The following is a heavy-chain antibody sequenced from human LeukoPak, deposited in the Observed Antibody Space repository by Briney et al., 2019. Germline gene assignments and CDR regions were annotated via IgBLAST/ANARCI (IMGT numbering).Heavy chain of an antibody. Sequence: SETLSLTCAVSGGXISSNSWWSWVRQPPGKGLEWIGEIYHSGRTNYNLSLKSRVTISVDMSKNQFSLKLSSVTAADTAVYYCARNGGNSDVDYWGQGTLVTVSS. V-gene: IGHV4-4*02. CDR3: ARNGGNSDVDY. J-gene: IGHJ4*02. D-gene: IGHD4-23*01. CDR2: IYHSGRT. CDR1: GGXISSNSW.